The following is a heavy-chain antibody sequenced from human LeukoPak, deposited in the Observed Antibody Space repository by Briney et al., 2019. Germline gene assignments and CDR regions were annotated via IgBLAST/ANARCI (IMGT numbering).Heavy chain of an antibody. CDR1: GYSISTLAN. J-gene: IGHJ4*02. V-gene: IGHV4-38-2*02. Sequence: PSETLSLICTVSGYSISTLANWGGIRQSPGKGLEWVASIYHGGSTYYNPSLRGRVTISMDTSKSQISLKLTSVTAADTAVYYCAREKALIDHYDFTGYDWEYWGQGSLVIVSS. CDR2: IYHGGST. D-gene: IGHD3-22*01. CDR3: AREKALIDHYDFTGYDWEY.